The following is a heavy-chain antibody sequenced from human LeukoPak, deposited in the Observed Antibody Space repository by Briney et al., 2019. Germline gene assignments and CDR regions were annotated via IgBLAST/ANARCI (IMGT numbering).Heavy chain of an antibody. D-gene: IGHD4-17*01. CDR3: AKDPSRLRENY. CDR2: ISGSGGST. J-gene: IGHJ4*02. CDR1: GFTVSSNY. Sequence: GGSLRLSCAASGFTVSSNYMSWVRQAPGKGLEWVSAISGSGGSTYYADSVKGRFTISRDNSKNTLYLQMNSLRAEDTAVYYCAKDPSRLRENYWGQGTLVTVSS. V-gene: IGHV3-23*01.